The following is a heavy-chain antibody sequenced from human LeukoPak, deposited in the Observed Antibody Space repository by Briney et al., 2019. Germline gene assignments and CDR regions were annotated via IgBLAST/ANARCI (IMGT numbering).Heavy chain of an antibody. CDR3: ARGDIVVVPAAFDP. D-gene: IGHD2-2*01. V-gene: IGHV1-8*01. Sequence: GASVTVSCKASGYTFTSYDINWVRQATGQGLEWMGWMNPNSGNTGYAQKFQGRVTMTRNTSISTAYMELSSLRSEDTAVYYCARGDIVVVPAAFDPWGQGTLVTVSS. J-gene: IGHJ5*02. CDR2: MNPNSGNT. CDR1: GYTFTSYD.